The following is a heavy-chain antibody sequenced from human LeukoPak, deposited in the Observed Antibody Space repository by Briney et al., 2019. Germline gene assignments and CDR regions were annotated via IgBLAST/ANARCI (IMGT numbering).Heavy chain of an antibody. CDR2: ISWNSGLI. CDR3: AKVGIFGLVTYYFDY. V-gene: IGHV3-9*01. D-gene: IGHD3/OR15-3a*01. CDR1: GFTFDEYA. J-gene: IGHJ4*02. Sequence: PGGSLRLSCAVSGFTFDEYAMHWVRQAPGKGLEWVSGISWNSGLIDYADSVKGRFTISRDNAKNSLYLQMNSLKAEDTAFYYCAKVGIFGLVTYYFDYWGQGTLVTVYS.